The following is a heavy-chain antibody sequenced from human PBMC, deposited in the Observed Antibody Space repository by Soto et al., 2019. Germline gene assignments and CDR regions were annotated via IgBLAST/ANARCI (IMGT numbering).Heavy chain of an antibody. CDR1: GYVLSSYG. CDR2: VSVYSGDT. Sequence: ASVKVSCKTSGYVLSSYGINWVRQAPGQGLEWMGWVSVYSGDTEYAQKFQDRVTLTTDTSTSTVYMDLRSLTYDDTAVYYCARNLGTWEVLHFDFWGQGTLVTVSS. J-gene: IGHJ4*02. CDR3: ARNLGTWEVLHFDF. V-gene: IGHV1-18*01. D-gene: IGHD1-26*01.